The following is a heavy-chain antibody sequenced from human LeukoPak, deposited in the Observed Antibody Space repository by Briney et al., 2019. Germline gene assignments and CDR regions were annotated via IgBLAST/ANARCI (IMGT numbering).Heavy chain of an antibody. V-gene: IGHV3-74*01. CDR1: GFTFSSYW. CDR2: INSDGSST. J-gene: IGHJ4*02. Sequence: PGGSLRLSCAASGFTFSSYWMNWARQAPGKGLLWVSRINSDGSSTSYADSVKGRFTISRDNAENTLYLQMNSLRVEDTAVYYCVRSAFHAGSGNYYDYWGQGTLVTVSS. D-gene: IGHD3-22*01. CDR3: VRSAFHAGSGNYYDY.